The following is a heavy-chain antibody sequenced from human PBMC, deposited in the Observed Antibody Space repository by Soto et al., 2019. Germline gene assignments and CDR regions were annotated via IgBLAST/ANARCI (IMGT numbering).Heavy chain of an antibody. Sequence: GGSLRLSCAGFSFNTDWRSWVRQAPGKGLEWVANIIQDGSQKNYVDSVRGRFTISRDNAKSSLYLQMNRLRAEDTAVYYCARGRTCFDSRGQALLVTLSS. CDR1: GFSFNTDW. J-gene: IGHJ4*02. CDR3: ARGRTCFDS. CDR2: IIQDGSQK. V-gene: IGHV3-7*01.